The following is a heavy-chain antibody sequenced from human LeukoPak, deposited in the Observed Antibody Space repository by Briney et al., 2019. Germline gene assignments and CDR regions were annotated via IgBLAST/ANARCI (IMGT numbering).Heavy chain of an antibody. CDR2: IYHSGST. V-gene: IGHV4-30-2*01. CDR3: AREGAGITGTGGAFDI. CDR1: GGSISSGGYY. Sequence: PSQTLSLTCTVSGGSISSGGYYWSWIRQPPGKGLEWIGYIYHSGSTYYNPSLKSRVTISVDRSKNQFSLKLSSVTAADTAVYYCAREGAGITGTGGAFDIWGQGTMVTVSS. J-gene: IGHJ3*02. D-gene: IGHD1-7*01.